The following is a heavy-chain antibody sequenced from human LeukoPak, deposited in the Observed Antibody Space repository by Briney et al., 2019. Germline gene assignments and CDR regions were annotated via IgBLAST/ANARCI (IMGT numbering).Heavy chain of an antibody. CDR1: GFTVSSNY. D-gene: IGHD6-13*01. Sequence: GGSLRLSCAASGFTVSSNYMSWVRQAPGKGLEWVSAISGSGGSTYYADSVKGRFTISRDNSKNTLYLQMNSLRAEDTAVYYCAKDDPIAAASTFQHWGQGTLVTVSS. CDR2: ISGSGGST. J-gene: IGHJ1*01. V-gene: IGHV3-23*01. CDR3: AKDDPIAAASTFQH.